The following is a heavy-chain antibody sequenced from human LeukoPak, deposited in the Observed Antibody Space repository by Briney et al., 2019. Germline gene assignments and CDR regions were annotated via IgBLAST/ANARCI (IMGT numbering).Heavy chain of an antibody. CDR1: GGSISSYY. Sequence: RTSETLSLTCTVSGGSISSYYWSWIRQPPGKGLEWIGYIYYSESTYYNPSLKSRVTISVDTSKNQFSLKLSSVTAADTAVYYCARGREYYYDSSGYHDYGMDVWGQGTTVTVSS. V-gene: IGHV4-30-4*08. D-gene: IGHD3-22*01. J-gene: IGHJ6*02. CDR3: ARGREYYYDSSGYHDYGMDV. CDR2: IYYSEST.